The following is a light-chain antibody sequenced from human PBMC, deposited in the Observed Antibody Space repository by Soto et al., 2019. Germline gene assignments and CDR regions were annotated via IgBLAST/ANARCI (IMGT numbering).Light chain of an antibody. J-gene: IGKJ1*01. V-gene: IGKV3-20*01. Sequence: EIVWTQSPGTLSLSPGERATLSCRASHIVSSSYLAWYQPKPGQAPRLLIYGASSRATGIPDRFSGSGSGTDFTLAISSLQPEDSATYYCLQDINYPWTFGQGTKGDIK. CDR3: LQDINYPWT. CDR2: GAS. CDR1: HIVSSSY.